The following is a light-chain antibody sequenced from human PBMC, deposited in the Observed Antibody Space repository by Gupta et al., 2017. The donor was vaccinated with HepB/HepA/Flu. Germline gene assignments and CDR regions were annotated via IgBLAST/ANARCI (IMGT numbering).Light chain of an antibody. CDR3: QQRTGWPLT. CDR1: QSVSIY. CDR2: DAN. J-gene: IGKJ4*02. Sequence: EFVLTQSPATLSLSPGERATLSCRASQSVSIYLAWYQQKPGQAPRLLIYDANNRATGIPARFSGSGSGTDFTLTISSLEPEDFAVYYCQQRTGWPLTFGGGTKVEIK. V-gene: IGKV3-11*01.